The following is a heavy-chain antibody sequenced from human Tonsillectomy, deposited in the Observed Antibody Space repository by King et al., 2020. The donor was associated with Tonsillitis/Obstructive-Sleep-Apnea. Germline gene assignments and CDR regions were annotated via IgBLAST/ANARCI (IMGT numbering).Heavy chain of an antibody. D-gene: IGHD3-3*01. CDR2: ISYDGSYK. V-gene: IGHV3-30*18. CDR3: AKDLGKSGYYDY. Sequence: VQLVESGGGVVQPGRSLRLSCAASGFTFSNYGMHWVRQAPGKGLEWVAVISYDGSYKYYSDSLKGRFTISRDNYKSTLYLQMNSLRTEDTAVYYCAKDLGKSGYYDYWGQGTLVTVSS. CDR1: GFTFSNYG. J-gene: IGHJ4*02.